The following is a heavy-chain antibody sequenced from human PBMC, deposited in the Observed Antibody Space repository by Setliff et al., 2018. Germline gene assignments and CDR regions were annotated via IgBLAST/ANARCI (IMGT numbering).Heavy chain of an antibody. CDR3: ARGHGELGQERRTHFFRH. V-gene: IGHV3-48*01. J-gene: IGHJ1*01. CDR2: ISFSSSTI. D-gene: IGHD1-1*01. CDR1: GFTFSTYN. Sequence: PGGSLRLSCAASGFTFSTYNMNWVRQAPGKGLEWVSYISFSSSTIYYADSVKGRFTISRDNAKNSLYLQMNSLRAEDTAVYYCARGHGELGQERRTHFFRHWGQGTLVTVSS.